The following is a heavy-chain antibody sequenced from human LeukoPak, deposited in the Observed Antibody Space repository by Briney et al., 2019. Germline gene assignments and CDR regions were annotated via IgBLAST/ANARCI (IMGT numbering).Heavy chain of an antibody. CDR3: AKDVLRYFDWLREHNAFDI. D-gene: IGHD3-9*01. CDR1: GYSISSGYY. Sequence: SETLSLTCTVSGYSISSGYYWGWIRQPPGKGLEWIGSIYHSGSTYYNPSLKSRVTISVDTSKNQFSLKLSSVTAADTAVFYQAKDVLRYFDWLREHNAFDIWGQGTMVTVSS. V-gene: IGHV4-38-2*02. J-gene: IGHJ3*02. CDR2: IYHSGST.